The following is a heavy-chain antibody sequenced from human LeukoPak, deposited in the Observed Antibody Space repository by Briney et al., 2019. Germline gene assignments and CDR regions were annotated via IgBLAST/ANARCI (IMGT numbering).Heavy chain of an antibody. CDR3: ARTYYYDSSGYVNAFDI. V-gene: IGHV4-34*01. D-gene: IGHD3-22*01. J-gene: IGHJ3*02. CDR1: GGSFSGYY. Sequence: PSETLSLTCAVYGGSFSGYYWSWIRQPPGKGLEWIGEINHSGSTNYNPSLKGRVTISVDTSKNQFSLKLSSVTAADTAVYYCARTYYYDSSGYVNAFDIWGQGTMVTVSS. CDR2: INHSGST.